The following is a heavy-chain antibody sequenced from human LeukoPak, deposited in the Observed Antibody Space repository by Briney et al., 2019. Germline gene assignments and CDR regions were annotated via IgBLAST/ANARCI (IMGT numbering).Heavy chain of an antibody. J-gene: IGHJ5*02. V-gene: IGHV1-69*13. Sequence: SVKVPCKASGGTFSSYAISWVRQAPGQGLEWMGGIIPIFGTANYAQKFQGRVTITADESTSTAYMELSSLRSEDTAVYYCARAGYDFWSGHNWFDPWGQGTLVTVSS. CDR1: GGTFSSYA. CDR3: ARAGYDFWSGHNWFDP. CDR2: IIPIFGTA. D-gene: IGHD3-3*01.